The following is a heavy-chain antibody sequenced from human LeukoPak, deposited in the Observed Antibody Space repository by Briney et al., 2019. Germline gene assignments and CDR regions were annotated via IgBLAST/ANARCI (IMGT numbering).Heavy chain of an antibody. J-gene: IGHJ4*02. CDR1: GFIFNSYA. CDR3: TRGPGYDYVWGSYRADY. CDR2: ITSNGGNT. Sequence: GGSLRLSCAASGFIFNSYAMHWVRQAPGRGLEHVSAITSNGGNTFYANSVKGRFTISRDNSKNTLYLQMGSLRAEDMAVYYCTRGPGYDYVWGSYRADYWGQGTLVTVSS. V-gene: IGHV3-64*01. D-gene: IGHD3-16*02.